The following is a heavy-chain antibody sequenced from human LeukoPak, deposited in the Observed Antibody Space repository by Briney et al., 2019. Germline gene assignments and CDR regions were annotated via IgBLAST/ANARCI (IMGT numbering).Heavy chain of an antibody. V-gene: IGHV3-21*01. J-gene: IGHJ4*02. CDR3: ARSCDGDCYSDY. CDR1: GCTFSIYS. Sequence: GGSLRLSCAASGCTFSIYSMNWVRQAPGKGLEWVSSIGSTSHFRYYADSLKGRVTISRDNAKNSLYLQMSSLRVEDTAVYYCARSCDGDCYSDYWGQGTLVTVSS. CDR2: IGSTSHFR. D-gene: IGHD2-21*02.